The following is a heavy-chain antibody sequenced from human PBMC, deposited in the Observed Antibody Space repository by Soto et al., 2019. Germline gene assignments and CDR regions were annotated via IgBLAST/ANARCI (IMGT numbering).Heavy chain of an antibody. CDR1: GFTFDDYA. V-gene: IGHV3-9*01. CDR3: AKDIGPHPRGLQGSGWFDP. J-gene: IGHJ5*02. D-gene: IGHD3-10*01. Sequence: GGSLRLSCAASGFTFDDYAMHWVRQAPGKGLEWVSGISWNSGSIGYADSVKGRFTISRDNAKNSLYLQMNSLRAEDTALYYCAKDIGPHPRGLQGSGWFDPWGQGTLVTVSS. CDR2: ISWNSGSI.